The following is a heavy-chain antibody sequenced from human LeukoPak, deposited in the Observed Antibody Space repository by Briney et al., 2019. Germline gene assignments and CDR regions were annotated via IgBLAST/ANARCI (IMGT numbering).Heavy chain of an antibody. V-gene: IGHV3-23*01. CDR2: ISGSGGST. Sequence: GGSLRLSCAASGFTFTSYAMNWVRQAPGKGLEWGSAISGSGGSTYYADSVKGRFTVSRDNAKNSLYLQMNSLRAEDTAVYYCARVTGLQLVQGLDYWGQGTLVTVSS. D-gene: IGHD6-13*01. CDR3: ARVTGLQLVQGLDY. CDR1: GFTFTSYA. J-gene: IGHJ4*02.